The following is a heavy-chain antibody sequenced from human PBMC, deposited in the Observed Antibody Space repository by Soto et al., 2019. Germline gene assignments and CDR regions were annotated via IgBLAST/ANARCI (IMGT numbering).Heavy chain of an antibody. CDR3: ARGPITQTSFIDH. CDR1: GFTFSSYP. CDR2: ISYDGGNQ. D-gene: IGHD1-20*01. J-gene: IGHJ4*02. V-gene: IGHV3-30-3*01. Sequence: PGGSLRLACEASGFTFSSYPMHWVRQAPGKGLEWVTVISYDGGNQYYADSVKGRFTISRDNSKDTPYLQMRSLRSDDTAVYFCARGPITQTSFIDHWGQGTLVTVSS.